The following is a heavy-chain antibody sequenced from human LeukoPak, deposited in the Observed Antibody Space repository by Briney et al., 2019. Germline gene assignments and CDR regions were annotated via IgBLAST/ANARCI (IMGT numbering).Heavy chain of an antibody. CDR2: IYSGGST. CDR3: ARAQFLEWFGAFDI. CDR1: GFTFSNFW. J-gene: IGHJ3*02. V-gene: IGHV3-53*01. D-gene: IGHD3-3*01. Sequence: GGSLRLSCAASGFTFSNFWMHWVRQAPGKGLEWVSVIYSGGSTYYADSVKGRFTISRDNSKNTLYLQMNSLRAEDTAVYYCARAQFLEWFGAFDIWGQGTMVTVSS.